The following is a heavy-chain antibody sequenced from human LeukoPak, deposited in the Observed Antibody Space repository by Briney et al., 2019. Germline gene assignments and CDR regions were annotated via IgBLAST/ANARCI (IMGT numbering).Heavy chain of an antibody. CDR2: IYYSGST. CDR3: ARGLDTAMLNY. D-gene: IGHD5-18*01. CDR1: GGSISSYY. J-gene: IGHJ4*02. Sequence: SETLSLTCTVSGGSISSYYWSWIRQPPGKGLEWIGYIYYSGSTSYNPSLKSRVTISVDTSKNQFSLRLSSVTAADTAVYYCARGLDTAMLNYWGQGTLVTVSS. V-gene: IGHV4-59*08.